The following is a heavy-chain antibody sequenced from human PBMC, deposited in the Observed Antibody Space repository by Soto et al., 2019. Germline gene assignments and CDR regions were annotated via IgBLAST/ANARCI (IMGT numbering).Heavy chain of an antibody. J-gene: IGHJ6*02. CDR3: ARESRSYSSGYYLDYYGMDV. CDR2: IYYSGST. Sequence: SETLSLTCTVSGGSISSGGYYWSWIRQHPGKGLEWIGYIYYSGSTYYNPSLKSRVTISVDTSKNQFSLKLSSVTAADTAVYYCARESRSYSSGYYLDYYGMDVWGQGTTVTVSS. D-gene: IGHD3-22*01. V-gene: IGHV4-31*03. CDR1: GGSISSGGYY.